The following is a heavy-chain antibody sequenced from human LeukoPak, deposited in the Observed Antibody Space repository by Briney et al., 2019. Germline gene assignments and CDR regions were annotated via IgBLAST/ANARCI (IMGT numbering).Heavy chain of an antibody. V-gene: IGHV1-69*13. J-gene: IGHJ6*03. CDR2: IIPIFGTA. D-gene: IGHD3-3*01. CDR1: GGTFSSYA. CDR3: ARGQDDFWSGYYNPSDYYYYMDV. Sequence: SVNVSCKASGGTFSSYAISWVRQAPGQGLEWMGGIIPIFGTANYAQKFQGRVTITADESTSTAYMELSSLRSEDTAVYYCARGQDDFWSGYYNPSDYYYYMDVWGKGTTVTVSS.